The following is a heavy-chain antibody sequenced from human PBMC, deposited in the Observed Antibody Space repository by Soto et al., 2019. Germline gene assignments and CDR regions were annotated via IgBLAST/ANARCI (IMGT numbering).Heavy chain of an antibody. D-gene: IGHD3-22*01. CDR2: IYYSRSD. V-gene: IGHV4-30-4*01. J-gene: IGHJ4*02. Sequence: SETLSLTCTVSGDSINSADYYWSWLRQPPGKGLEWIGYIYYSRSDYYNPSLWRGATITIDTSGNQFSLNLMSVTAADTAVYYCARVVQFYDRSGYSFYYFDYWGQGALVTVSS. CDR3: ARVVQFYDRSGYSFYYFDY. CDR1: GDSINSADYY.